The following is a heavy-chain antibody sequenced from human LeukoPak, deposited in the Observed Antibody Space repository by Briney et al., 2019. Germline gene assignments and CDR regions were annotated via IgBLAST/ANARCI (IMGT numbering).Heavy chain of an antibody. CDR1: GFTFSSYA. CDR2: ISGSGGST. CDR3: ARGNYDSSGYYYSAFDY. J-gene: IGHJ4*02. D-gene: IGHD3-22*01. Sequence: GGSLRLSCAASGFTFSSYAMSWVRQAPGKGLEWVSAISGSGGSTYYADSVKGRFTISRDNSKNTLYLQMNSLRTEDTAVYYCARGNYDSSGYYYSAFDYWGQGTLVTVSS. V-gene: IGHV3-23*01.